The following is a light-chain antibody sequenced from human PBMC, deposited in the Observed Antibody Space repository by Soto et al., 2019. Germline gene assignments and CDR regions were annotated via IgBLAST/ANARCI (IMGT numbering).Light chain of an antibody. CDR2: GAS. V-gene: IGKV3-15*01. J-gene: IGKJ1*01. CDR1: QSVSSD. CDR3: QQYNSWLWT. Sequence: EIVMSQSPAAVSVSPGERATLSCRASQSVSSDLAWYQQKPGQAPRLVIYGASTRATGIPARFSGSGSGTEFTLIISSLQSEDSAVYYCQQYNSWLWTFGQGGKADI.